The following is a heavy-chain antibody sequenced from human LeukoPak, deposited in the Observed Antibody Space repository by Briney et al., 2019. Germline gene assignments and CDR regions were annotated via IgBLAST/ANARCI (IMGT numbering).Heavy chain of an antibody. V-gene: IGHV3-21*01. D-gene: IGHD2/OR15-2a*01. J-gene: IGHJ6*03. Sequence: GGSLRLSCAASGFTFSSYTMNWVRLAPGQGLEWVSSISSSSSYIYYADSMKGRFTISRDNAKKSLYLQMNSLRAEDTAVYYCARTERPVRYETILSHMDVWGKGTTVTVSS. CDR3: ARTERPVRYETILSHMDV. CDR2: ISSSSSYI. CDR1: GFTFSSYT.